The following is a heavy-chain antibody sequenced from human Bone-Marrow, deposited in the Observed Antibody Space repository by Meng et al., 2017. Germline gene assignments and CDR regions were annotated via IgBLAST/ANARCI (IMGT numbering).Heavy chain of an antibody. CDR3: ARQEGGELFSCPLCDAFDI. D-gene: IGHD3-10*01. V-gene: IGHV3-30*04. CDR1: GFTFSSYA. Sequence: QVQLVEAGGGVVQPGRSLRLSCAASGFTFSSYAMHWVRQAPGKGLEWVAVISYDGSNKYYADSVKGRFTISRDNSKNTLYLQMNSLRAEDTAVYYCARQEGGELFSCPLCDAFDIWGQGTMVTVSS. CDR2: ISYDGSNK. J-gene: IGHJ3*02.